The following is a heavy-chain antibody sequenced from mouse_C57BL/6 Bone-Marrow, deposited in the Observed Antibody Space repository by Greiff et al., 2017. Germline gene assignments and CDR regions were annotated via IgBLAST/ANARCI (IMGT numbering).Heavy chain of an antibody. J-gene: IGHJ4*01. Sequence: VQLQQPGAELVKPGASVKMSCKASGYTFPSYWITWVKQRPGQGLEWIGDIYPGSGSTNYNEKFKSKATLTVDTSSSTAYMQLSSLTSEDSAVYYCARLGYGSSYYAMDYWGQGTSVTVAS. CDR2: IYPGSGST. CDR1: GYTFPSYW. V-gene: IGHV1-55*01. CDR3: ARLGYGSSYYAMDY. D-gene: IGHD1-1*01.